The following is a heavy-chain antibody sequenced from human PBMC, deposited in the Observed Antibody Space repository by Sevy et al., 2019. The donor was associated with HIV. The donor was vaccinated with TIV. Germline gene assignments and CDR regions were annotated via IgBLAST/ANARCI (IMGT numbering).Heavy chain of an antibody. V-gene: IGHV3-23*01. CDR3: AREGCSKPHDY. CDR1: GFTFSSYA. J-gene: IGHJ4*02. CDR2: FSFGCGKI. Sequence: RGYLRLSCAASGFTFSSYAMSWVRQAPGKGLEWVSTFSFGCGKINYADSVKGRFTISRDNSKNTLYLQMHSLRAEDTAVDYCAREGCSKPHDYWGQGTLVIVSS. D-gene: IGHD3-10*02.